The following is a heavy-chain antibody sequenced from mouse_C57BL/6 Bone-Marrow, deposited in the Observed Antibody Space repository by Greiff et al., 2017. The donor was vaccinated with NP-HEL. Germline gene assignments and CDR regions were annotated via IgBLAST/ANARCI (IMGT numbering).Heavy chain of an antibody. Sequence: QVQLQQSGAELARPGASVKLSCTASGYTFTSYGISWVKQRTGQGLEWIGEIYPRSGNTYYNEKLKGKVTLTADKSSSTAYMELRRLTSEDSAVYFCARGVRALWLDYWGQGTAVTVSS. CDR1: GYTFTSYG. D-gene: IGHD1-1*02. J-gene: IGHJ4*01. CDR3: ARGVRALWLDY. CDR2: IYPRSGNT. V-gene: IGHV1-81*01.